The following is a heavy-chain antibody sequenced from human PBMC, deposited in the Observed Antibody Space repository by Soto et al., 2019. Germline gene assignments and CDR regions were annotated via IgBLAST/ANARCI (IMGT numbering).Heavy chain of an antibody. Sequence: SVKVSCKASGGSFGKSAINWVRQTPGQGLEWLGGFIPVYRTLNYAQKFQGRVTITADESTGTAYMTLSSLASDDTAVYYCATGVIWIGYFTVDSWGQGTRVTV. CDR2: FIPVYRTL. CDR1: GGSFGKSA. V-gene: IGHV1-69*13. CDR3: ATGVIWIGYFTVDS. D-gene: IGHD3-3*01. J-gene: IGHJ4*02.